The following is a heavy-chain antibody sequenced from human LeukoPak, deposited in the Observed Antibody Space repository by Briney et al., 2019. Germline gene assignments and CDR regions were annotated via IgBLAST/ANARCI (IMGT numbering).Heavy chain of an antibody. CDR3: AKNPYYDFWSGYPYYNWFDP. V-gene: IGHV3-23*01. CDR1: GFTFSSYA. Sequence: PGGSLRLSCAASGFTFSSYAMSWVRQAPGKGLEWVSAIRGSGGSTYYADSVKGRFTISRDNSKNTLYLQMNSLRAEDTAVYYCAKNPYYDFWSGYPYYNWFDPWGQGTLVTVSS. CDR2: IRGSGGST. J-gene: IGHJ5*02. D-gene: IGHD3-3*01.